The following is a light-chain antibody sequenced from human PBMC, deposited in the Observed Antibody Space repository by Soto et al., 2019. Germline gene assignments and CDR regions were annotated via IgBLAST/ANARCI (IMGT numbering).Light chain of an antibody. CDR3: QQYNNWPRAT. J-gene: IGKJ4*01. CDR1: QSSSSN. Sequence: EIVMTQSPATLSVSPGQRATLSCRASQSSSSNLDWYQQKPGQAPRLLMFRTSSRATGFPARFSGSGSGTEFNLTISSLQSEDFGVYYCQQYNNWPRATFGGGTKVEIK. V-gene: IGKV3-15*01. CDR2: RTS.